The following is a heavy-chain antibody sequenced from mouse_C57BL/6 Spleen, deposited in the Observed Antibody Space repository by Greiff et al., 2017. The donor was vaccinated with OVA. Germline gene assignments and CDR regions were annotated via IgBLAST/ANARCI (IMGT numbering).Heavy chain of an antibody. J-gene: IGHJ4*01. CDR2: IYPGSGNT. Sequence: VQLVESGAELVRPGASVKLSCKASGYTFTDYYINWVKQRPGQGLEWIARIYPGSGNTYYNEKFKGKATLTAEKSSSTAYMQLSSLTSEDSAVDFCARGGYDYDDDYAMDDWGQGTSVTVSS. CDR1: GYTFTDYY. D-gene: IGHD2-4*01. V-gene: IGHV1-76*01. CDR3: ARGGYDYDDDYAMDD.